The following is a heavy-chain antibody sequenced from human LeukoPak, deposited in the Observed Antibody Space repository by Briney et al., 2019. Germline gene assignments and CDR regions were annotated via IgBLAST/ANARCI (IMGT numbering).Heavy chain of an antibody. Sequence: GRSLRLSCAASGFTFSSYGMHWVRQAPGKGLEWVAVISYDGSNKYYADSVKGRFTISRDNSKNTLYLQKNSLRAEDTAVYYCAKDQEARYFDWTFDYWGQGTLVTVSS. CDR2: ISYDGSNK. CDR3: AKDQEARYFDWTFDY. D-gene: IGHD3-9*01. J-gene: IGHJ4*02. CDR1: GFTFSSYG. V-gene: IGHV3-30*18.